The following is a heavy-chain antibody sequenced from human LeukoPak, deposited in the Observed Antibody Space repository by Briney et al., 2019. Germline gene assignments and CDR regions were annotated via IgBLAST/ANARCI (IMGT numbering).Heavy chain of an antibody. Sequence: SETLSLTCTVSGGSISSYYWSWIRQPPGKGLEWIGYIYYCGSTNYNPSLKSRVTISVDTSKNQFSLKLSSVTAADTAVYYCARDNRRLRQFDYWGQGTLVTVSS. CDR3: ARDNRRLRQFDY. J-gene: IGHJ4*02. D-gene: IGHD4-17*01. CDR2: IYYCGST. V-gene: IGHV4-59*01. CDR1: GGSISSYY.